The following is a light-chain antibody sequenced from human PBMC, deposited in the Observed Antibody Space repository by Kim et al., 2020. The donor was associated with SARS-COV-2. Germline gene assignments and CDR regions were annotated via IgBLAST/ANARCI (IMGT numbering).Light chain of an antibody. V-gene: IGLV1-44*01. Sequence: QSVLTQTPSASGTPGQRVTISCSGSSSNIGSNTVNWYQQFPGTAPKVLIYTNDQRPSGVPDRFSGSKSGTSASLAISGLQSEDEADYYCTAWDDSLNAYVFGTGTKVTV. CDR3: TAWDDSLNAYV. J-gene: IGLJ1*01. CDR1: SSNIGSNT. CDR2: TND.